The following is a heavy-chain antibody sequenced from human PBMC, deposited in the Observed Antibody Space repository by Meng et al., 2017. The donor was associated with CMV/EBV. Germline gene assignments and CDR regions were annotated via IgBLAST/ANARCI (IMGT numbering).Heavy chain of an antibody. V-gene: IGHV3-74*01. CDR1: GLNLRTSW. Sequence: ASGLNLRTSWLHWVRQAPGKGLLWVSRIDGDGSSTSYADSVKGRFTISRDNARNTLYLQMNSLRAEDTAVYYCARADSAGYEYFDLWGQGTTVTVSS. CDR2: IDGDGSST. D-gene: IGHD5-12*01. J-gene: IGHJ6*02. CDR3: ARADSAGYEYFDL.